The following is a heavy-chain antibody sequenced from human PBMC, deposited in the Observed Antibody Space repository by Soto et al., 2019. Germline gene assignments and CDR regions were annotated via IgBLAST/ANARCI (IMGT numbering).Heavy chain of an antibody. V-gene: IGHV1-69*02. Sequence: ASVKVSCKASGGTFSSYTISWVRQAPGQGLEWMGRIIPILGIANYAQKFQGRVTITADKSTSTAYMELSSLRSEDTAVYYCALAGYCSGGSCYFYYYYGMDVWGQGTTVTVSS. CDR3: ALAGYCSGGSCYFYYYYGMDV. J-gene: IGHJ6*02. CDR1: GGTFSSYT. CDR2: IIPILGIA. D-gene: IGHD2-15*01.